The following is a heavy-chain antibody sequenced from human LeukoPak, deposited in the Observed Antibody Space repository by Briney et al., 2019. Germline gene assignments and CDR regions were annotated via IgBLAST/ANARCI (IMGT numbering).Heavy chain of an antibody. CDR1: GGSISSYY. CDR2: IYYSGST. Sequence: SETLSLTCTVSGGSISSYYWSWIRQPPGKGLEWIGYIYYSGSTNYNPSLKSRVTISVDTFKNQFSLKLSSVTAADTAVYYCARSPPVEGAFDIWGQGTMVTVSS. J-gene: IGHJ3*02. V-gene: IGHV4-59*01. D-gene: IGHD4-23*01. CDR3: ARSPPVEGAFDI.